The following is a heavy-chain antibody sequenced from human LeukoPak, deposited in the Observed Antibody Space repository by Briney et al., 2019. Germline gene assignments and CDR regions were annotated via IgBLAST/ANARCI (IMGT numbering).Heavy chain of an antibody. CDR3: AKDAVGAHGAFDI. D-gene: IGHD1-26*01. J-gene: IGHJ3*02. CDR1: GFTFSSYA. V-gene: IGHV3-30*04. Sequence: PGGSLRLSCVASGFTFSSYAMHWVRQAPGKGLEWVAVISYDGSYMSYADSVKGRFTISRDNSKNTLYVQMNSLRAEDTAVYYCAKDAVGAHGAFDIWGQGTMVTVSS. CDR2: ISYDGSYM.